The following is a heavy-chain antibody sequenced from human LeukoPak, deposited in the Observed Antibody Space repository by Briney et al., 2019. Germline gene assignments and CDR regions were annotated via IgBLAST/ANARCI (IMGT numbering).Heavy chain of an antibody. J-gene: IGHJ6*03. D-gene: IGHD3-3*01. Sequence: ASVKASCKASGYTFTGYYMHWVRQAPGQGLEWVGWINPNSGGTNSAQKFQGRVTMTRDSSISTAFMELSRLRSDDTAVYYCARATDGRFLECSRDYYYMDVWGKGTTVTVSS. CDR3: ARATDGRFLECSRDYYYMDV. CDR2: INPNSGGT. CDR1: GYTFTGYY. V-gene: IGHV1-2*02.